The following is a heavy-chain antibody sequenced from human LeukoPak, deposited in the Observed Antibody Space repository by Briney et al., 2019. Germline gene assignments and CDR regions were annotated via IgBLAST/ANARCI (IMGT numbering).Heavy chain of an antibody. CDR2: MSGCGCST. J-gene: IGHJ4*02. Sequence: GGSLRLSCAACGFTFRSQTMRWLHQAPGKGLEWVSAMSGCGCSTYYADSVKGRFTLSRGHAKNTLYLQVKLLRAEDTGLYFCAKDVGSSWSYYFDYWGQGTLVTVSS. D-gene: IGHD6-13*01. V-gene: IGHV3-23*01. CDR1: GFTFRSQT. CDR3: AKDVGSSWSYYFDY.